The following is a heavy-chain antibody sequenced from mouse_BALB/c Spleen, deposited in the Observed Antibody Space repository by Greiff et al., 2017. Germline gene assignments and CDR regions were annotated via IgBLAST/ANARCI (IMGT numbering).Heavy chain of an antibody. V-gene: IGHV2-6-7*01. D-gene: IGHD2-4*01. CDR2: ICGDGST. CDR3: ARDGDDYDVCWFAY. CDR1: GFSLTGYG. Sequence: VPLQQSGPGLVAPSQSLSITCTVSGFSLTGYGVNWVRQTPGKGLEWLGMICGDGSTDYYSALKSRLSISTENSKSQVFLKMNSLQSDDTARYYCARDGDDYDVCWFAYWGQGTLVTVSA. J-gene: IGHJ3*01.